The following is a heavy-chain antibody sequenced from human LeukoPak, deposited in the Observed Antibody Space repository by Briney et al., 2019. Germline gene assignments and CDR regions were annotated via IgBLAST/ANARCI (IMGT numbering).Heavy chain of an antibody. Sequence: ASVKVSCKASGYTFTRFNIHWVRQAPGQGLEWMGIINPSGGSTTYTQKFQGRLTMTRDTSTSTVYMEVNSLRSEDTAVYYCARNYDFWSGSYTGYYGMDVWGQGTTVTVSS. CDR3: ARNYDFWSGSYTGYYGMDV. CDR1: GYTFTRFN. D-gene: IGHD3-3*01. CDR2: INPSGGST. V-gene: IGHV1-46*01. J-gene: IGHJ6*02.